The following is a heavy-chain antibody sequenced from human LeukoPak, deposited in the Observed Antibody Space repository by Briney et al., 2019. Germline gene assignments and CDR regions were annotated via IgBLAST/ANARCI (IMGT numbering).Heavy chain of an antibody. CDR2: IIPIFGTA. D-gene: IGHD6-19*01. Sequence: SVKVSCKASGGTFSSYAISWVRQAPGQGLEWMGGIIPIFGTANYAQKFQGRVTITADESTSTAYMELSSLRSEDTAVYYCARDLYSSGWTDAFDIWGQGTMVTVSS. V-gene: IGHV1-69*01. CDR3: ARDLYSSGWTDAFDI. CDR1: GGTFSSYA. J-gene: IGHJ3*02.